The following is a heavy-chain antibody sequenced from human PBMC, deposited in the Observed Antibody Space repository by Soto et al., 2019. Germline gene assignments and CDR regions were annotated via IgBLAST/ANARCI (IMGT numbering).Heavy chain of an antibody. D-gene: IGHD4-17*01. J-gene: IGHJ4*02. V-gene: IGHV4-59*01. CDR1: GGSMSSYY. CDR3: ARGSEGGTVTPFDY. Sequence: QVQLQESGPGLVKPSETLSLSCTVSGGSMSSYYWSWIRQPPGKGLEWIGYIYYSGSTNYNRSLKSRVTVSVDTSKNQFSLKLSSVTAADTAVYYCARGSEGGTVTPFDYGGQGTRVTVSS. CDR2: IYYSGST.